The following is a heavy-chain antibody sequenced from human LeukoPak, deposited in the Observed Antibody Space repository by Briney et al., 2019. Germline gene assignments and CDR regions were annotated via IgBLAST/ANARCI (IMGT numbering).Heavy chain of an antibody. CDR3: ARGEGYTAMGLMDV. J-gene: IGHJ6*04. Sequence: ASVKVSWKASGYTFTGYYMHWVRQAPGQGLEWMGWINPNNGGTNYAQKFQGWVTMTRDTSISTAYMELSRLRSDDTAVYYCARGEGYTAMGLMDVWGKGTTVTVSS. CDR2: INPNNGGT. CDR1: GYTFTGYY. V-gene: IGHV1-2*04. D-gene: IGHD5-18*01.